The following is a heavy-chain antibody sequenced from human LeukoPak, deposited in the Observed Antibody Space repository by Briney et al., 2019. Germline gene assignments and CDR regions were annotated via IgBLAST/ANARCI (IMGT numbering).Heavy chain of an antibody. CDR1: GGSFSGYY. CDR2: INHSGST. Sequence: SETLSLTCAVYGGSFSGYYCSWIRQPPGKGLEWIGEINHSGSTNYNPSLKSRVTISVDTSKNQFSLKLSSVTAADTAVYYCARGRYSGSYYFWGQGTLVTVSS. V-gene: IGHV4-34*01. J-gene: IGHJ4*02. CDR3: ARGRYSGSYYF. D-gene: IGHD1-26*01.